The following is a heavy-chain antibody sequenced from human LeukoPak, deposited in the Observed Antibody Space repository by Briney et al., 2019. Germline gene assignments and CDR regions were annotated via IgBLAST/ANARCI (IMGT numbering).Heavy chain of an antibody. CDR3: ARDLSGSLYFDY. D-gene: IGHD3-10*01. Sequence: SETLSLTCAVYGGSFSPYYWNWIRQPAGKGLEWIGRLYPSGSSDYNPSLKSRVTMSVDTSRNQFSLRVTSVTAADTAIYYCARDLSGSLYFDYWGQGILVTVSA. J-gene: IGHJ4*02. CDR2: LYPSGSS. CDR1: GGSFSPYY. V-gene: IGHV4-4*07.